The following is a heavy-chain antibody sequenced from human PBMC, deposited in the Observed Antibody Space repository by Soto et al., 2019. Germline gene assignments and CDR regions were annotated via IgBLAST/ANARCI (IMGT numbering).Heavy chain of an antibody. Sequence: QVQLQESGPGLVKPSQTLSLTCTVSGGSISSGGYYWSWIRQHQGQGLKWLGNINYGGSTYYNPSLKSRVTISVDTSKNQFSLKLSSVTAADTAVYYCAGGTCGYCYSGSPLFDYWGQGALVTVSS. CDR2: INYGGST. CDR3: AGGTCGYCYSGSPLFDY. J-gene: IGHJ4*02. V-gene: IGHV4-31*03. CDR1: GGSISSGGYY. D-gene: IGHD2-21*02.